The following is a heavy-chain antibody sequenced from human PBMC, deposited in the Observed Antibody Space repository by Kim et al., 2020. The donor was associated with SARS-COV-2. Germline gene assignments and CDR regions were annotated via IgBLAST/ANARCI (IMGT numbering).Heavy chain of an antibody. J-gene: IGHJ4*02. V-gene: IGHV4-39*01. Sequence: SETLSLTCTVSGGSISSSSYYWGWIRQPPGKGLEWIGSIYYSGSTYYNPSLKSRITISVDTSKNQFSLKLSSVTAADTVVYYWASNYFDSSCYSFVGGYWGPGTLVTVSS. CDR2: IYYSGST. CDR3: ASNYFDSSCYSFVGGY. CDR1: GGSISSSSYY. D-gene: IGHD3-22*01.